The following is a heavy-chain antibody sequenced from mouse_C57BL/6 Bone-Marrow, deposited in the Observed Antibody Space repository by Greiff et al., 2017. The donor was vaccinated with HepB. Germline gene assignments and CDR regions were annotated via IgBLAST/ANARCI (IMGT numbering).Heavy chain of an antibody. D-gene: IGHD1-3*01. Sequence: EVQLQQSGPELVKPGATVKISCKASGYSFTDYNMNWVKQCNGKRLEWIGVINPNYGTTSYNQMSKGKAILIVDQSSSAAYMQVNSLTSEDSAVYYCARKGGNYYWYFDVWGTGTAVTVSS. V-gene: IGHV1-39*01. CDR3: ARKGGNYYWYFDV. J-gene: IGHJ1*03. CDR2: INPNYGTT. CDR1: GYSFTDYN.